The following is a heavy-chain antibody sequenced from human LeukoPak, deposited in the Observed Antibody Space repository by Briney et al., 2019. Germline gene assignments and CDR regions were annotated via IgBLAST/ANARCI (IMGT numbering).Heavy chain of an antibody. V-gene: IGHV3-7*01. CDR1: GFTFSSYW. CDR2: IKQDGSEK. Sequence: GGSLRLSCAASGFTFSSYWMSWVRQAPGKGLEWVANIKQDGSEKYYVVSVKGRFTVSRDNAKNSLYLQINSLRAEGTAVYSCARDLAPYDRGAFDYWGQGTLVTVSS. J-gene: IGHJ4*02. CDR3: ARDLAPYDRGAFDY. D-gene: IGHD5-12*01.